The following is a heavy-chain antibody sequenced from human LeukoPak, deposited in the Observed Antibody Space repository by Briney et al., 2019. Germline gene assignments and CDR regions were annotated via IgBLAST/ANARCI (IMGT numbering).Heavy chain of an antibody. Sequence: GGSLRLSCAASGFTFSTFDMSWVRQAPGKGLEWVSTISGTGNYTFYADSVKGRFTISRDNSKNTLYLQMNSLRAEDTAVYYCANIASQQLGLFDYWGQGTLVTVSS. CDR2: ISGTGNYT. D-gene: IGHD6-13*01. J-gene: IGHJ4*02. CDR3: ANIASQQLGLFDY. CDR1: GFTFSTFD. V-gene: IGHV3-23*01.